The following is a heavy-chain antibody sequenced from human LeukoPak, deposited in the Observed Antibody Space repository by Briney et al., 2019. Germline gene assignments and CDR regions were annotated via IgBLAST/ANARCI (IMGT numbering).Heavy chain of an antibody. CDR3: ARATQSSGWAR. D-gene: IGHD6-19*01. V-gene: IGHV4-34*01. CDR1: GGSFSGYY. CDR2: INHSGST. Sequence: SETLSLTCAVYGGSFSGYYWSWIRQPPGKGLEWIGEINHSGSTNYNPSLKSRVTISVDTSKNQFSLKLSSVTAADTAVYYCARATQSSGWARWGQGTLVTVSS. J-gene: IGHJ4*02.